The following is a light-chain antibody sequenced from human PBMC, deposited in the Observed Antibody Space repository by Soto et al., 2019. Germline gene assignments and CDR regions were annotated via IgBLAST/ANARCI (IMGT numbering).Light chain of an antibody. CDR3: QQVNSYPLT. V-gene: IGKV1-9*01. CDR1: QGISQY. CDR2: AAT. Sequence: DIHLTQSPSLLSASVGDSVTITCRASQGISQYVAWYQQKPGKAPKLLIYAATVLQGGFPSRFSGTGSATECSLTIISLQPEDFATYYCQQVNSYPLTFGGGTRVEIK. J-gene: IGKJ4*01.